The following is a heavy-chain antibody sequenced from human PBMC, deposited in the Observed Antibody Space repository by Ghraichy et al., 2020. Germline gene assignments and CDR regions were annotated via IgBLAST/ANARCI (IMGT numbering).Heavy chain of an antibody. CDR3: AKDQRFGEELS. CDR2: ISGSGGST. CDR1: GFTFSSYA. J-gene: IGHJ4*02. D-gene: IGHD3-10*01. Sequence: GESLRLSCAASGFTFSSYAMSWVRQAPGKGLEWVSAISGSGGSTYYADSVKGRFTISRDNSKNTLYLQMNSLRAEDTAVYYCAKDQRFGEELSWGQGTLVTVSS. V-gene: IGHV3-23*01.